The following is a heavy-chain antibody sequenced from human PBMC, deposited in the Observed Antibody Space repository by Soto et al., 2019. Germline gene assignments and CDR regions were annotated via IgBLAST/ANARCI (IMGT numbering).Heavy chain of an antibody. CDR2: IRSKAYGGTT. Sequence: GGSLRLSCTASGFTFCDYAMSWFRQAPGKGLEWVGFIRSKAYGGTTEYAASVKGRFTISRDDSKSIAYLQMNSLKTEDTAVYYCTREKYCSGGSCPSSFYYYYMDVWGKGTTVTVSS. V-gene: IGHV3-49*03. CDR1: GFTFCDYA. CDR3: TREKYCSGGSCPSSFYYYYMDV. J-gene: IGHJ6*03. D-gene: IGHD2-15*01.